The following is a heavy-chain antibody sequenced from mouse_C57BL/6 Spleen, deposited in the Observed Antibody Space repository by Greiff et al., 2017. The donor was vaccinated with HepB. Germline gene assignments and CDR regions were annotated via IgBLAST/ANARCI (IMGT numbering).Heavy chain of an antibody. J-gene: IGHJ1*03. V-gene: IGHV14-3*01. D-gene: IGHD1-1*01. CDR2: IDPANGNT. CDR1: GFNIKNTY. Sequence: EVKLVESVAELVRPGASVKLSCTASGFNIKNTYMHWVKQRPEQGLEWIGRIDPANGNTKYAPKFQGKATITADTSSNTAYLQLSSLTSEDTAIYYCASTTVVEGYFDVWGTGTTVTVSS. CDR3: ASTTVVEGYFDV.